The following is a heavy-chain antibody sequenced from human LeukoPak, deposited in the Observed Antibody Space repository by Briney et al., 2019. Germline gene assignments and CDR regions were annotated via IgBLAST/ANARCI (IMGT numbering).Heavy chain of an antibody. V-gene: IGHV3-30*04. D-gene: IGHD2-2*01. Sequence: PGGSLRLSCVTSGFTFSIYAMHWVRQAPGEGLEWVAIISFDGRSEYYADSVKGRFTISRDNSRNTLYLQMNNLGPEDTAVYYCAGGGAPDDPFDFWGQGTLVTVSS. CDR1: GFTFSIYA. CDR3: AGGGAPDDPFDF. CDR2: ISFDGRSE. J-gene: IGHJ4*02.